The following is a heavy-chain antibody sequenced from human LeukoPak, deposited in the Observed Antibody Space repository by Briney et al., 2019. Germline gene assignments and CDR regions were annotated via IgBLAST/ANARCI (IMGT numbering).Heavy chain of an antibody. J-gene: IGHJ6*03. CDR3: AREDPPRLRFLDRGYYYYMDV. Sequence: ASVKASCKASGGTFSSYAISWVRQAPGQGLEWMGGIIPIFGTANYAQKFQGRVTITTDESTSTAYMELSSLRSEDTAAYYCAREDPPRLRFLDRGYYYYMDVWGKGTTVTVSS. CDR1: GGTFSSYA. CDR2: IIPIFGTA. V-gene: IGHV1-69*05. D-gene: IGHD3-3*01.